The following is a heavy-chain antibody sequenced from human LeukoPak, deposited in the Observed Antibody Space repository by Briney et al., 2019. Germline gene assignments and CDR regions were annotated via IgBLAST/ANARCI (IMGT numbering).Heavy chain of an antibody. CDR2: IRYDGSNK. CDR1: GFTFSSYG. J-gene: IGHJ6*03. V-gene: IGHV3-30*02. CDR3: AKDQAYYYYYMDV. Sequence: GRSLRLSCAASGFTFSSYGMHWVRQAPGKGLEWVAFIRYDGSNKYYADSVKGRFTISRDNSKNTLYLQMNSLRAEDTAVYYCAKDQAYYYYYMDVWGKGTTVTISS.